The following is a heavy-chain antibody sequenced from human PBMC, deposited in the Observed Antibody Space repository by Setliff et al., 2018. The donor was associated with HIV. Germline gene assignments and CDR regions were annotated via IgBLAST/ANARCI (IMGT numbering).Heavy chain of an antibody. D-gene: IGHD3-10*01. Sequence: SETLSLTCTVSGGSISSSAYYWGWIRQPPGKGLEWIGSIYYSGSTYYNPSLKSRVTISIRTSKNQFSLKLSSVTAADTAVYYCARRDFYGSGSYYSPFDYWGQGTLVTVSS. CDR1: GGSISSSAYY. CDR3: ARRDFYGSGSYYSPFDY. J-gene: IGHJ4*02. CDR2: IYYSGST. V-gene: IGHV4-39*01.